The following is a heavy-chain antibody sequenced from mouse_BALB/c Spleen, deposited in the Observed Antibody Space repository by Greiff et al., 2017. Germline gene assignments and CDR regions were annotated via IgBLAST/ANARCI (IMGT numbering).Heavy chain of an antibody. V-gene: IGHV5-9-4*01. CDR2: ISSGGSYT. D-gene: IGHD1-1*01. Sequence: EVQGVESGGGLVKPGGSLKLSCAASGFTFSSYAMSWVRQSPEKRLEWVAEISSGGSYTYYPDTVTGRFTISRDNAKNTLYLEMCSLRSEDTAMYYWARGIYYGSGYAMDYWGQGTSVTVSS. J-gene: IGHJ4*01. CDR1: GFTFSSYA. CDR3: ARGIYYGSGYAMDY.